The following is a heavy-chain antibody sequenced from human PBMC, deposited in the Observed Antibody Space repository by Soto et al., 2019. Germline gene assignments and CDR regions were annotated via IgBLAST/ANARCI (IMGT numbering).Heavy chain of an antibody. CDR1: GYTFTSFG. Sequence: QVQLVQSGAEVKKPGASVKVSCKASGYTFTSFGISWVRQAPGQGLEWMGWISAYNGNTNYAQKLQGRVTMTTDTSPSTAYMELRSLISDDTAVYYCARDTITVAGTSYYYGMDVWGQGTTVTVSS. J-gene: IGHJ6*02. V-gene: IGHV1-18*01. D-gene: IGHD6-19*01. CDR3: ARDTITVAGTSYYYGMDV. CDR2: ISAYNGNT.